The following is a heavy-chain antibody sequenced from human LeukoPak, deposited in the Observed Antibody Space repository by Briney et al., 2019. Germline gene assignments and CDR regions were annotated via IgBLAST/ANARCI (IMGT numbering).Heavy chain of an antibody. CDR1: GGSISSGGYS. Sequence: SQTLSLTCAVSGGSISSGGYSWSWIRQPPGKGLEWIGYIYHSGSTYYNPSLKSRVTISVDRSKNQFSLKLSSVTAADTAVYYCARAQDYYGMDVWAQGTTVTVS. CDR2: IYHSGST. D-gene: IGHD2-15*01. CDR3: ARAQDYYGMDV. J-gene: IGHJ6*02. V-gene: IGHV4-30-2*01.